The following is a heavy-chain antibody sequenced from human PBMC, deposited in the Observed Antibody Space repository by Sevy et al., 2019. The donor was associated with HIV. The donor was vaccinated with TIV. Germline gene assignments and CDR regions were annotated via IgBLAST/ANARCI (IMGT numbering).Heavy chain of an antibody. D-gene: IGHD3-10*01. CDR3: ARVDYYGSGSYAIDY. Sequence: GGSLRLSCAASGFTFSDYYMSWIRQAPGKGLEWVSYISSSSSYTNYAHSVKGRFTISRDNAKNSLYLQMNSLRAEDTAVYYCARVDYYGSGSYAIDYWGQGTLVTVSS. V-gene: IGHV3-11*06. J-gene: IGHJ4*02. CDR2: ISSSSSYT. CDR1: GFTFSDYY.